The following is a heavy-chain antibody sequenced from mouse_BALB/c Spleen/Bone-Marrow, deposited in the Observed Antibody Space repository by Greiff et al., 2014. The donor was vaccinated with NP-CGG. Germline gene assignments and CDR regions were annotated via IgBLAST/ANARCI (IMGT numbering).Heavy chain of an antibody. CDR2: IHYSGST. CDR1: GYSITSGYS. V-gene: IGHV3-1*02. D-gene: IGHD1-1*01. CDR3: ATLLRYPGFAY. Sequence: EVQLQQSGPDLVKPSQSLSLTCTVTGYSITSGYSWHWIRQFPGNKLEWMGYIHYSGSTNYNPSPKSRISITRDTSKNQFFLQLNSVTTEDTATYYCATLLRYPGFAYWGQGTLVTVSA. J-gene: IGHJ3*01.